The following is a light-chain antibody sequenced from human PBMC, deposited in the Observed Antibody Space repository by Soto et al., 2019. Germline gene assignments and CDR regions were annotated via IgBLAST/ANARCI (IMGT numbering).Light chain of an antibody. V-gene: IGLV1-40*01. CDR1: SSNIGAGYD. Sequence: QSVLTQPPSVSRAPGQRVTISCTGSSSNIGAGYDVHWYQQLPGTAPKVLIYGNSNRPSGVPDRFSGSKSGTSASLAITGLQAEDEADYYCQSYDSSLSAVVFGGGTKLTVL. J-gene: IGLJ2*01. CDR2: GNS. CDR3: QSYDSSLSAVV.